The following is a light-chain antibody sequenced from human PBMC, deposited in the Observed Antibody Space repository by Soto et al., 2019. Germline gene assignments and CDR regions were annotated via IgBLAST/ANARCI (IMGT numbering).Light chain of an antibody. CDR3: QQYNDYSST. CDR1: QSISTW. Sequence: DIQMTQSPSTLSASVGDRVTITCRASQSISTWLAWYQQKPGKAPNLLIYKASTLESGVPSSFSGSGSGTEFTLTISSLQPDDFATYYCQQYNDYSSTVGQGTKVEIK. CDR2: KAS. V-gene: IGKV1-5*03. J-gene: IGKJ1*01.